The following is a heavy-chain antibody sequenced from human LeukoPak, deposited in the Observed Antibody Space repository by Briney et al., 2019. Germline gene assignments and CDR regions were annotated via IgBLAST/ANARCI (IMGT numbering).Heavy chain of an antibody. CDR2: LYNSGST. J-gene: IGHJ4*02. CDR3: ARDRTGYGFFGY. CDR1: GGSVTSDY. D-gene: IGHD5-12*01. Sequence: TSETLSLTCTVSGGSVTSDYWSWLRQPPGKGLEWIGYLYNSGSTSYNPSLKSRVTISVDTSKNQFSLKLNSVTSADTAVYYCARDRTGYGFFGYWGQGTLVSVSS. V-gene: IGHV4-59*02.